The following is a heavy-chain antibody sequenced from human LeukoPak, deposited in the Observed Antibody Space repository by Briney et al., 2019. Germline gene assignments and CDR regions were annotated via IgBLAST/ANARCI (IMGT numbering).Heavy chain of an antibody. CDR2: IFPSGGEI. CDR3: ATYRQVLLPFES. J-gene: IGHJ4*02. D-gene: IGHD2-8*02. V-gene: IGHV3-23*01. CDR1: GFTFSTFA. Sequence: GGSLRLSCAASGFTFSTFAMIWVRQPPGKGLEWVSSIFPSGGEIHYADSVRGRFTISRDNSKSTLSLQMNSLRAEDTAIYYCATYRQVLLPFESWGEGTLVTVSS.